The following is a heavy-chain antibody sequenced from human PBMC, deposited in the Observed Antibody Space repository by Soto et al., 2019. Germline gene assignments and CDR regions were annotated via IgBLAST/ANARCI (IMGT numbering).Heavy chain of an antibody. V-gene: IGHV3-23*01. CDR2: ISGSGGSS. CDR3: AKVTKRAAAGRYEYYKYGMDV. J-gene: IGHJ6*02. CDR1: GFAFSTYA. D-gene: IGHD6-13*01. Sequence: EVQLLESGGALEHPGGSLRLSCAASGFAFSTYAMTWVRQAPGKGLEWVSVISGSGGSSYYAASVKGRFTISRDNSKNTLYVQMNGLRAEDTALYYCAKVTKRAAAGRYEYYKYGMDVWGQGTTVTVSS.